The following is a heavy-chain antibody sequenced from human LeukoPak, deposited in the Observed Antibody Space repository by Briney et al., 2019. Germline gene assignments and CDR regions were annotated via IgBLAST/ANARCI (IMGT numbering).Heavy chain of an antibody. CDR2: ISSSGSTI. CDR1: GFTFSDCY. CDR3: ARGPPLATMIVVY. D-gene: IGHD3-22*01. V-gene: IGHV3-11*01. J-gene: IGHJ4*02. Sequence: GGSLRLSCAASGFTFSDCYMSWIRQAPGKGLEWVSYISSSGSTIYYADSVKGRFAISRDNAKNSLYLQMNSLRAEDTAVYYCARGPPLATMIVVYWGQGTLVTVSS.